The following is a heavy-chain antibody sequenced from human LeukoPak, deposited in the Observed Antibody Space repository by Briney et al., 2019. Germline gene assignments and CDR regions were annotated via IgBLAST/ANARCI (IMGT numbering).Heavy chain of an antibody. CDR1: GFTFRDYY. CDR3: VRSGILTGYSAL. V-gene: IGHV3-11*01. D-gene: IGHD3-9*01. J-gene: IGHJ4*02. Sequence: PGGSLRLSCAASGFTFRDYYMHWIRQAPGKGLEWLSYISSSGSTKNYADSVKGRFTISRDNAKNSLYLQMNSLRVEDTAVYYCVRSGILTGYSALWGQGTLVTVSS. CDR2: ISSSGSTK.